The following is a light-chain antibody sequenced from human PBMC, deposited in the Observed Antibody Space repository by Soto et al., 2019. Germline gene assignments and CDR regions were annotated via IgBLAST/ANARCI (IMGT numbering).Light chain of an antibody. V-gene: IGLV1-40*01. CDR1: SSNLGAGYD. Sequence: QSVLTQPPSVSGAPGQRVTISCTGNSSNLGAGYDVHWYQQLPGAAPKLVIFGNRNRPSGVSNRFSGSKSGNTASLTISGLQAEDEADYYCSSYTSSSTPWVFGGGTKLTVL. CDR3: SSYTSSSTPWV. CDR2: GNR. J-gene: IGLJ3*02.